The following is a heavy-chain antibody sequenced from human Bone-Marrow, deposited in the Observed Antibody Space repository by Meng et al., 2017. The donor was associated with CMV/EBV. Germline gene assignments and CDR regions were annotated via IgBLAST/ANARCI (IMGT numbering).Heavy chain of an antibody. Sequence: SGPTLVKPTQTLTLTCTFSGFSLSTSGMRVSWIRQPPGKALEWLARIDWDDDKFYSTSLKTRLTISKDTSRNQVVLTMTNVDPVDTATYYCARTAAGYCTGTSCYLYYYGMDVWGQGTTVTVSS. CDR1: GFSLSTSGMR. J-gene: IGHJ6*02. V-gene: IGHV2-70D*14. CDR3: ARTAAGYCTGTSCYLYYYGMDV. D-gene: IGHD2-2*01. CDR2: IDWDDDK.